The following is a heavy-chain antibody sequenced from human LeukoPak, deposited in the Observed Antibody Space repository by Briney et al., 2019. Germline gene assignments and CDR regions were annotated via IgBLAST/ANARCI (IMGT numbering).Heavy chain of an antibody. CDR1: GFTFSRYG. CDR2: IPYDGSIK. CDR3: ATEGSESAFDI. V-gene: IGHV3-30*02. J-gene: IGHJ3*02. D-gene: IGHD3-10*01. Sequence: GSLRLSCAASGFTFSRYGIHWARQAPGKGLEWVAFIPYDGSIKYYADSVKGRFTISRDNPKNTLYLQMNSLRAEDTAVYFCATEGSESAFDIWGQGTMVTVSS.